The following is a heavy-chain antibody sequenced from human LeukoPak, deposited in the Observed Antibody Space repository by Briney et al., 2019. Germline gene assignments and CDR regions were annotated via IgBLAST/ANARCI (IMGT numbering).Heavy chain of an antibody. D-gene: IGHD6-13*01. CDR3: AKDRVFQLPEYFQH. CDR2: ISYDGSNK. V-gene: IGHV3-30-3*01. Sequence: PGGSLRLSCAASGFTFSSYAMHWVRQAPGKGLEWVAVISYDGSNKYYADSVKGRFTISRDNSKNTLYLQMNSLRAEDTAVYYCAKDRVFQLPEYFQHWGQGTLVTVSS. J-gene: IGHJ1*01. CDR1: GFTFSSYA.